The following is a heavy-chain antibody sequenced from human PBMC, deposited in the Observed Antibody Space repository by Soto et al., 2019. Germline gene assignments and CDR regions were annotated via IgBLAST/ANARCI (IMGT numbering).Heavy chain of an antibody. CDR2: INHSGST. J-gene: IGHJ4*02. D-gene: IGHD2-2*01. CDR1: GGSFSGYY. CDR3: ARGAAYCSSTSCYGIPPDY. Sequence: SETLSLTCAVYGGSFSGYYWSWIRQPPGKGLEWIGEINHSGSTNYNPSLKSRVTISVDTSKNQFSLKLSSVTAADTAVYYCARGAAYCSSTSCYGIPPDYWGQGTLVTVSS. V-gene: IGHV4-34*01.